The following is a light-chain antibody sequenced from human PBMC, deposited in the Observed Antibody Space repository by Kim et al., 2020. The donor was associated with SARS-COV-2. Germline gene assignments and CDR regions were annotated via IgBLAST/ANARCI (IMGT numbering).Light chain of an antibody. CDR2: EDT. Sequence: SYELTQPPSVSVSPGQTATITCSVDELGEKYASWYQQKAGQSPMLVIYEDTKRPSGIPERFSGSKSGDTAILTISGAQTMDEADFYCQTWDSSTALIFGG. CDR3: QTWDSSTALI. CDR1: ELGEKY. J-gene: IGLJ2*01. V-gene: IGLV3-1*01.